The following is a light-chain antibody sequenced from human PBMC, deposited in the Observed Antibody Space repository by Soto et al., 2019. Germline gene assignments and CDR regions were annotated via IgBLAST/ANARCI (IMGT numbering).Light chain of an antibody. CDR3: SSYTSSSTLV. CDR1: SSDVGGYNY. V-gene: IGLV2-14*03. J-gene: IGLJ2*01. CDR2: DVS. Sequence: QSALTQPASVSGSPGQSITISCTGTSSDVGGYNYVSWYQQHPAKAPKLMIYDVSNRPSGVSSRFSGSKSGNTASLTISGLQAEDEADYYCSSYTSSSTLVVGGGTKLTVL.